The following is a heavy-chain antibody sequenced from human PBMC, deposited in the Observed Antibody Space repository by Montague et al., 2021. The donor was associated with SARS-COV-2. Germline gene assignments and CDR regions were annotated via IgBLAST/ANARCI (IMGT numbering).Heavy chain of an antibody. J-gene: IGHJ6*02. CDR3: ARDKAEYIVVVPAVPLAYGMDV. Sequence: SETLSLTCTVSGGSISSSSYYWGWIRQPPGKGLEWIGSIYCSGSTYYNPSLKSRVTISVDTSKNQFSLKLSSVTAADTAVYYCARDKAEYIVVVPAVPLAYGMDVWGQGTTVTVSS. CDR1: GGSISSSSYY. V-gene: IGHV4-39*07. CDR2: IYCSGST. D-gene: IGHD2-2*01.